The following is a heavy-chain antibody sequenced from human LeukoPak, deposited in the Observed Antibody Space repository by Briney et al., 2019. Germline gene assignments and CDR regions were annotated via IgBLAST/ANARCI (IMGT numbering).Heavy chain of an antibody. CDR2: ISPYNGNT. CDR3: ARDRQCGY. V-gene: IGHV1-18*01. D-gene: IGHD2-21*01. J-gene: IGHJ4*02. CDR1: GYTFTSYG. Sequence: ASVKVSYKASGYTFTSYGISWVRQAPGQGLEWMGWISPYNGNTNYAPKLQGRVTMTTDTATSTAYMELTSLTSDDTAVYYCARDRQCGYWGQGTLVTVSS.